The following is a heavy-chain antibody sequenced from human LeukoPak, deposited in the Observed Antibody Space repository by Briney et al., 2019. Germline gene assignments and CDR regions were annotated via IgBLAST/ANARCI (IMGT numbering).Heavy chain of an antibody. Sequence: ASVKVSCKASGYTFTNYYMHWVRQAPGQGLEWMGIINPRGGSTSYAQKFQGRVTITADKSTSTAYMELSSLRSEDTAVYYCARDSNFDERYYYYYYMDVWGKGTTVTVSS. CDR1: GYTFTNYY. V-gene: IGHV1-46*01. CDR2: INPRGGST. J-gene: IGHJ6*03. CDR3: ARDSNFDERYYYYYYMDV.